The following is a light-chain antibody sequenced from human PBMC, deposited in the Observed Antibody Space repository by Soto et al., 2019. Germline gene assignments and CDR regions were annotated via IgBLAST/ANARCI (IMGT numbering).Light chain of an antibody. V-gene: IGKV3-20*01. CDR1: QSVGTK. CDR3: QQYGSSPT. CDR2: GAS. J-gene: IGKJ1*01. Sequence: IVMTQSPATLSVSPGERATLSCRASQSVGTKLAWYQQTRGQAPRLLIYGASSRATGIPDRFSGSGSGTDFTLTISRLEPEDFAVYYCQQYGSSPTFGQGTKV.